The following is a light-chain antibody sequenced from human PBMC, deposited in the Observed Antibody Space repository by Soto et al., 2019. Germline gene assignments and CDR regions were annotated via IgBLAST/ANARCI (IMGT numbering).Light chain of an antibody. Sequence: EIVLTQSPATLSLSPGERATLSCRASQIISSSLAWYQQKPGQAPRLLIYDASTRATGFPARFSGSGSGTDFTLTIGSLEPEDFGVYYCQQRSEWPRTFGQGTKVDIK. CDR1: QIISSS. V-gene: IGKV3-11*01. CDR2: DAS. CDR3: QQRSEWPRT. J-gene: IGKJ1*01.